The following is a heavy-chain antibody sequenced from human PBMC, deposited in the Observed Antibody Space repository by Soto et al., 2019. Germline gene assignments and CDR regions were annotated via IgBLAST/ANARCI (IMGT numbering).Heavy chain of an antibody. Sequence: EVQLVESGGGLVQPGGSLKLSCAASGFTFSGSVMHWVRQASGKGLEWVGHIGRKSNSYATTYAASVKGRFSISRDDSENTAYLQMNSLKTEYTAVYYCSSQDCSGDSWQRPNWGQGTLVTVSS. V-gene: IGHV3-73*02. D-gene: IGHD2-15*01. J-gene: IGHJ4*02. CDR3: SSQDCSGDSWQRPN. CDR2: IGRKSNSYAT. CDR1: GFTFSGSV.